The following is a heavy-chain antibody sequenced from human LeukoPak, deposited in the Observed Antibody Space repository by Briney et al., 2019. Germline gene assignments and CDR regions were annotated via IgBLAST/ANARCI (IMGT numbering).Heavy chain of an antibody. CDR1: GGSFSGYY. Sequence: SETLSLTCAVYGGSFSGYYWSWIRQPPGKGLGWIGEINHSGSTNYNPSLKTRVTISVDTSKNQFSLKLSSVTAADTAVYYCARGNTYYYGSGLAHWGQGTLVTVSS. J-gene: IGHJ5*02. CDR3: ARGNTYYYGSGLAH. V-gene: IGHV4-34*01. CDR2: INHSGST. D-gene: IGHD3-10*01.